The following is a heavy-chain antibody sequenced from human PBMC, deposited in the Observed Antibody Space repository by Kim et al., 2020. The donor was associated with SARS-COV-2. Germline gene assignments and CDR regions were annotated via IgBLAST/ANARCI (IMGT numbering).Heavy chain of an antibody. CDR3: ARASGITMIVVVTAYGMDV. D-gene: IGHD3-22*01. J-gene: IGHJ6*02. CDR1: GYTFTSYY. CDR2: INPSGGST. Sequence: ASVKVSCKASGYTFTSYYMHWVRQAPGQGLEWMGIINPSGGSTSYAQKFQGRVTMTRDTSTSTVYMGLSSLRSEDTAVYYCARASGITMIVVVTAYGMDVWGQGTTVTVSS. V-gene: IGHV1-46*01.